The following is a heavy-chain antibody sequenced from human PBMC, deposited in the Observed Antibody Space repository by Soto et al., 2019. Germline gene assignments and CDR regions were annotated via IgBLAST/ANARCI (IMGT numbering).Heavy chain of an antibody. CDR1: GYTFTGYY. CDR2: INPNSGAT. CDR3: ARDRTEARDF. J-gene: IGHJ4*02. V-gene: IGHV1-2*02. Sequence: GASVKVSCKTSGYTFTGYYMHWVRQAPGQGLEWMGWINPNSGATNYAHKFQGRVTLTRETSISTAYMEVSSLRSGDTAVYYCARDRTEARDFWGQGTLVTVSS.